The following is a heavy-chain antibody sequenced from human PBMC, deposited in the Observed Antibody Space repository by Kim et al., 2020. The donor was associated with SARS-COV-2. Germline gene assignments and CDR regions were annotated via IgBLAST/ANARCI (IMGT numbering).Heavy chain of an antibody. V-gene: IGHV3-15*01. D-gene: IGHD6-25*01. Sequence: GGSLRLSCAASGFTFSNGWMSWVRRAPGRGLEWVGRIKSNSAGGTTDFAAPVKGRFAISRADSKNTFYLLMNSLKTEDTAVYYCSTAARSILDYWGQGAL. CDR3: STAARSILDY. CDR1: GFTFSNGW. CDR2: IKSNSAGGTT. J-gene: IGHJ4*02.